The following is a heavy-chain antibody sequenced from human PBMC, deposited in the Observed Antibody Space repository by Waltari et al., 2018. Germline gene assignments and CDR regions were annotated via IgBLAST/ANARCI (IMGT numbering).Heavy chain of an antibody. J-gene: IGHJ3*02. CDR2: AYYTGRT. D-gene: IGHD3-9*01. CDR3: ARDLGGFNHFDWFLSI. Sequence: QVQLQESGPGLVKPSETLSLTCTVSGDSINNHHWAWIRQPPGKGLEWIGYAYYTGRTNDTPSLRSRLTISVYTSKNQFSLNLNSVTAADTAVYYCARDLGGFNHFDWFLSIWGPGTMVTVSS. CDR1: GDSINNHH. V-gene: IGHV4-59*11.